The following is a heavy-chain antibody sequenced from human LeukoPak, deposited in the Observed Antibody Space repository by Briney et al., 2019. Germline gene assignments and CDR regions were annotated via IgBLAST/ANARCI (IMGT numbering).Heavy chain of an antibody. CDR2: ISSTGSTI. CDR1: GFTFSDYY. D-gene: IGHD3-3*01. Sequence: PGGSLRLSCAASGFTFSDYYMSWIRQAPGKGLERVSYISSTGSTIYYADSVKSRFTISRDNAKNSLYLQMNSLRAEDTAVYYCARVGYDFWGGYYWIDAFDIWGQGTMVTVSS. CDR3: ARVGYDFWGGYYWIDAFDI. V-gene: IGHV3-11*01. J-gene: IGHJ3*02.